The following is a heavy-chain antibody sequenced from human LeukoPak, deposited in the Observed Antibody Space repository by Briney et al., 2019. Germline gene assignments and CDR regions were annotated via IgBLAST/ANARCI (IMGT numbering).Heavy chain of an antibody. J-gene: IGHJ5*02. CDR2: IYYSGST. CDR1: GGSISSYY. D-gene: IGHD3-10*01. CDR3: ARGNSLWFGETHNWFDP. Sequence: SETLSLTCTVSGGSISSYYWSWIRQPPGKGQEWTGYIYYSGSTNYNPSLKSRVTISVDTSKNQLSLKLSSVTAADTAVYYCARGNSLWFGETHNWFDPWGQGTLVTVSS. V-gene: IGHV4-59*01.